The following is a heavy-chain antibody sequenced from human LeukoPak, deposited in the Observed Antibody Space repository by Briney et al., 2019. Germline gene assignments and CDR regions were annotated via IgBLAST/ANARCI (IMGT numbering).Heavy chain of an antibody. V-gene: IGHV3-49*03. CDR3: TRDPPTRY. CDR1: EFTFRDYT. D-gene: IGHD1-26*01. Sequence: PGRSLRLSCTASEFTFRDYTMTWIRQAPGKGLEWVGFIRNRADGGTPEYAASVKGRFTISRDDSKSIAYLQMNSLRTDDTAVYYCTRDPPTRYWGQGTLVSVSS. J-gene: IGHJ4*02. CDR2: IRNRADGGTP.